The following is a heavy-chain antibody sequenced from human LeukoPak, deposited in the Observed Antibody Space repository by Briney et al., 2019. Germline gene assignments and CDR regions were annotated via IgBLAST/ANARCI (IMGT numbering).Heavy chain of an antibody. Sequence: GGSLRLSCAASGFTFSSYGMHWVRQAPGKGLEWVAVIWYDGSNKYYADSVKGRFTISRDNSKNTLYLQMNSLRAEDTAVYYCARDPLGYCSGSSCYPFDYWGQGTLVTVSS. D-gene: IGHD2-15*01. J-gene: IGHJ4*02. CDR1: GFTFSSYG. CDR3: ARDPLGYCSGSSCYPFDY. CDR2: IWYDGSNK. V-gene: IGHV3-33*01.